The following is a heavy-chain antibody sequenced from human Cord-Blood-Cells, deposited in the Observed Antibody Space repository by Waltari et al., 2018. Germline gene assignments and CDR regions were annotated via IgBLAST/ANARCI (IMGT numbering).Heavy chain of an antibody. D-gene: IGHD1-26*01. J-gene: IGHJ4*02. Sequence: QVQLVQSGAEVKKPGASVKVSCKASGYTFTGDYMHWVRQAPGQGLEWMGWVNPNSGRTNYAQKFPGRVTMTRDTSISTAYMELSRLRSDDTAVYYCARGGIVDPDYWGQGTLVTVSS. V-gene: IGHV1-2*02. CDR3: ARGGIVDPDY. CDR1: GYTFTGDY. CDR2: VNPNSGRT.